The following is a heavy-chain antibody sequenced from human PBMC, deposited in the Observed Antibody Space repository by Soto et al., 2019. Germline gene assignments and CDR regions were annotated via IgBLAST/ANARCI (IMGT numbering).Heavy chain of an antibody. CDR1: GFTFSSYS. J-gene: IGHJ5*02. D-gene: IGHD4-17*01. CDR3: ARGPGQPSYGDSASTKTNWFDP. CDR2: ISSSSSTI. Sequence: EVQLVESGGGLVQPGGSLRLSCAASGFTFSSYSMNWVRQAPGKGLEWVSYISSSSSTIYYADSVKGRFTISRDNAKNSLYLQMNSLRAEDTAVYYCARGPGQPSYGDSASTKTNWFDPWGQGTLVTVSS. V-gene: IGHV3-48*01.